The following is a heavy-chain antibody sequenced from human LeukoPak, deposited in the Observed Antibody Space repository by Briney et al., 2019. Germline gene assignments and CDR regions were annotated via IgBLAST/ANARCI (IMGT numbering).Heavy chain of an antibody. CDR3: ARERDTYYDILTGYYHGYFQH. Sequence: ASVKVSCKASGYTFTSYGISWVRQAPGQGLEWMGWISAYNGNTNYAQKLQGRVTMTTDTSTSTAYMELRSLRSDDTAVYYCARERDTYYDILTGYYHGYFQHWGQGTLVTVSS. V-gene: IGHV1-18*01. CDR1: GYTFTSYG. D-gene: IGHD3-9*01. CDR2: ISAYNGNT. J-gene: IGHJ1*01.